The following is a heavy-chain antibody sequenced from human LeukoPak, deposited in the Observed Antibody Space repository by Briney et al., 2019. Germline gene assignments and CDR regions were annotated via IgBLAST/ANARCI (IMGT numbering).Heavy chain of an antibody. CDR2: ISGSGGST. J-gene: IGHJ4*02. D-gene: IGHD6-13*01. CDR1: GFTVSSNY. CDR3: ARVRDSSWPLDY. Sequence: GGSLRLSCAASGFTVSSNYMSWVRQAPGKGLEWVSAISGSGGSTYYADSVKGRFTISRDNAKNSLYLQMNSLRAEDTAVYYCARVRDSSWPLDYWGQGTLVTVSS. V-gene: IGHV3-53*01.